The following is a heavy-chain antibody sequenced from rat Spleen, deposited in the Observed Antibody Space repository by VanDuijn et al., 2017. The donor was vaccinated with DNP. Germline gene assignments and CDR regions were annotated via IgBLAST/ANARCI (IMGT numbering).Heavy chain of an antibody. CDR2: ISTSGGRT. J-gene: IGHJ4*01. D-gene: IGHD1-2*01. V-gene: IGHV5-27*01. Sequence: EVQLVESGGGLVQPGRSLKLSCAASGFTFSNYYMAWVRQAPKKGLEWVATISTSGGRTYYRDSVKGRFTFSRDNAKSTLYLQMNSLRSEDTATYYCTRDNYSSYMPYYYAMDAWGQGTSVTVSS. CDR1: GFTFSNYY. CDR3: TRDNYSSYMPYYYAMDA.